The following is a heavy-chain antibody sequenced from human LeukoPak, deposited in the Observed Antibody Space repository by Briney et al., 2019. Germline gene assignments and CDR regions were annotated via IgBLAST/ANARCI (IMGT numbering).Heavy chain of an antibody. CDR2: LYTSGST. CDR1: GGSISSYY. D-gene: IGHD3-22*01. V-gene: IGHV4-4*07. J-gene: IGHJ4*02. CDR3: ARGGSSGYYYG. Sequence: SETPSLTCTVSGGSISSYYWSWIRQPAGKGLEWIGRLYTSGSTNYNPSLKSRVTMSVDTSKNQFSLKLTSMTAADTAVYYCARGGSSGYYYGWGQGTLVTVSS.